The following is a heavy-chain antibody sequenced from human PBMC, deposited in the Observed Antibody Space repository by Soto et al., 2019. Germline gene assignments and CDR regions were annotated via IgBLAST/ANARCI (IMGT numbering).Heavy chain of an antibody. D-gene: IGHD6-19*01. CDR3: ARGLRAVASTLRTFDY. Sequence: SETLSLTCAVYGGTFSGYYWSWIRQPPGKGLEWIGEINHSGSTNYNPSLKSRVTISVDTSKNQFSLKLSSVTAADTAVYYCARGLRAVASTLRTFDYWGQGTLVTVSS. CDR1: GGTFSGYY. CDR2: INHSGST. J-gene: IGHJ4*02. V-gene: IGHV4-34*01.